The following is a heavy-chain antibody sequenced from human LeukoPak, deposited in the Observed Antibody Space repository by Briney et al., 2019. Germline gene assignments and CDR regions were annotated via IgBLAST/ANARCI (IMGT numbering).Heavy chain of an antibody. CDR1: GFTFSTYG. D-gene: IGHD2-2*01. Sequence: GGSLRLSCAASGFTFSTYGMHWVRHVPGKGLQWVAFMRYGESDTYYTDSVKGRFTISRDNSKKKLYLKMKSLRIEDSAIYSCAKDWRTTWPNWSDTWGPGTLVTVSS. J-gene: IGHJ5*02. CDR3: AKDWRTTWPNWSDT. CDR2: MRYGESDT. V-gene: IGHV3-30*02.